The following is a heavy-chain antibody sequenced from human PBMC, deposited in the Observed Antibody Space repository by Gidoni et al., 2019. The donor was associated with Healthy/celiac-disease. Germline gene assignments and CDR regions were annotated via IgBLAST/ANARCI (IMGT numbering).Heavy chain of an antibody. CDR3: ARIDHRTEVVDY. CDR2: IFSNDEK. V-gene: IGHV2-26*01. J-gene: IGHJ4*02. Sequence: QVTLKESGPVLVKPTETLTLTCTVSGFSLSNARMGVSWIRQPPGKALEWLAHIFSNDEKSYSTSLKSRLTISKDTSKSQVVLTMTNMDPVDTATYYCARIDHRTEVVDYWGQGTLVTVSS. CDR1: GFSLSNARMG.